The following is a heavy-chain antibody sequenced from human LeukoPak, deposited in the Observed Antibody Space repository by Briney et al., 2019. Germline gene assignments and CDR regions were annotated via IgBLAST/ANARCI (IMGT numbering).Heavy chain of an antibody. J-gene: IGHJ3*02. V-gene: IGHV4-59*08. CDR3: AVGLRAFDI. CDR1: GGSISSYY. Sequence: SETLSLTCTVSGGSISSYYWSWIRRPPGEGLEWIAYIYSSGYTNYNPSLKSRVTLSVDTSQNQLSLKLTSVTAADTAVYYCAVGLRAFDIWGQGTMVTVSS. CDR2: IYSSGYT. D-gene: IGHD1-26*01.